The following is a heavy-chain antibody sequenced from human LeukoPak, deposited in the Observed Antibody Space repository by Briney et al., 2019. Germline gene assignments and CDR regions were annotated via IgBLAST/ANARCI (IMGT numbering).Heavy chain of an antibody. Sequence: GGSLRLSCAASGFTFSSYSMNWVRQAPGKGLEWVSSISSSSSYIYYADSVKGRFTISRDNAKNSLYLQMNSLRAEDTAVYYCARALGYCSSTSCPSIDYWGQGTLVTVSS. D-gene: IGHD2-2*01. CDR1: GFTFSSYS. J-gene: IGHJ4*02. CDR3: ARALGYCSSTSCPSIDY. V-gene: IGHV3-21*01. CDR2: ISSSSSYI.